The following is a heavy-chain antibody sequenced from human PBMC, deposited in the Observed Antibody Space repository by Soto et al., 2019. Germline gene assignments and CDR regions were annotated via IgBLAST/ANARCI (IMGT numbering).Heavy chain of an antibody. Sequence: QVQLQESGPGLVKPSQTLSLTCTVSGGSISSGGYYWSWIRQHPGKGLEWIGYIYYSGSTYYNPSLKGRVTISVDTSKNQFSLQLSSVTAADTAVYYCAIRERVGAANFDYWVHGTLVTVSS. V-gene: IGHV4-31*03. D-gene: IGHD2-15*01. CDR1: GGSISSGGYY. J-gene: IGHJ4*01. CDR2: IYYSGST. CDR3: AIRERVGAANFDY.